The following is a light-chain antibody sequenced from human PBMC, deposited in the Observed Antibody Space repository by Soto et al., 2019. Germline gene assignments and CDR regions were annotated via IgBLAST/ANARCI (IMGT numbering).Light chain of an antibody. CDR2: AVS. Sequence: EIVLTQSPDTLSLSPGERVTLSCRDSQSVDRDYLAWYQQKPGQAPRLLIYAVSSRATGIPDRFAGSGSGTDFTLTVSRLEPEDFAVYYCQQYGTSPWTFGKGTKVDIK. CDR1: QSVDRDY. V-gene: IGKV3-20*01. CDR3: QQYGTSPWT. J-gene: IGKJ1*01.